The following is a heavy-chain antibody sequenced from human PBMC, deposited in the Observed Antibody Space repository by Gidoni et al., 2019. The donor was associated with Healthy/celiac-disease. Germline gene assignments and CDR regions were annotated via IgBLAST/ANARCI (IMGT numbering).Heavy chain of an antibody. D-gene: IGHD1-1*01. CDR3: AREHWNDEVRYYYYMDV. CDR2: TYYRSKWYN. V-gene: IGHV6-1*01. CDR1: GDSVSSNSAA. Sequence: QVQLQQSGPGLVKPSQTLSLTCSISGDSVSSNSAAWNWIRQSPSRGLEWLGRTYYRSKWYNDYAVSVKSRITINPDTSKNQFSLQLNSVTPEDTAVYYCAREHWNDEVRYYYYMDVWGKGTTVTVSS. J-gene: IGHJ6*03.